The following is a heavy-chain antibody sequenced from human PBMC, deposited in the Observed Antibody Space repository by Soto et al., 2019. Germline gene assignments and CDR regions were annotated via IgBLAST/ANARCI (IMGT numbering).Heavy chain of an antibody. D-gene: IGHD2-8*01. CDR1: GFTFTSYA. CDR2: ISDSGGSK. CDR3: AKRQFQGYCANGVCPPIDS. Sequence: EVQLLESGGGFVQPGGSLRLSCAASGFTFTSYAMTWVLQAPGKGLEWVSAISDSGGSKYYADPVKGRFTISRTNSKNTLYLQMKSLRAEDTAVYYCAKRQFQGYCANGVCPPIDSWRQGALVTVSS. V-gene: IGHV3-23*01. J-gene: IGHJ4*02.